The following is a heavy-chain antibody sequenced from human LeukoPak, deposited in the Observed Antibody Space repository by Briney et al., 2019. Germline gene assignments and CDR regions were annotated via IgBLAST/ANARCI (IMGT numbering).Heavy chain of an antibody. CDR2: IYHSGST. J-gene: IGHJ4*02. V-gene: IGHV4-38-2*01. D-gene: IGHD4-17*01. Sequence: SETLSLTCAVSGYSISSGYYWGWIRPPPGKGLEWIGSIYHSGSTYYNPSLKSRVTISVDTSKNQFSLKLSSVTAADTAVYYCARLDYGDYYFDYWGQGTLVTVSS. CDR1: GYSISSGYY. CDR3: ARLDYGDYYFDY.